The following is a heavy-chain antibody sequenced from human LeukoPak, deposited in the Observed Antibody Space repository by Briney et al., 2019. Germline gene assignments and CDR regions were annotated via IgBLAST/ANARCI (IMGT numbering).Heavy chain of an antibody. V-gene: IGHV3-30*03. J-gene: IGHJ3*02. CDR3: ARDAGYGGNSEAFDI. CDR2: ISYDGSDK. D-gene: IGHD4-23*01. CDR1: RFTFSNYV. Sequence: AGGSLRLSCAASRFTFSNYVMHWVRQAPGKGLEWVAVISYDGSDKYYADSVKGRFTISRDNAKNSLYLQMNSLRAEDTAVYYCARDAGYGGNSEAFDIWGQGTMVTVSS.